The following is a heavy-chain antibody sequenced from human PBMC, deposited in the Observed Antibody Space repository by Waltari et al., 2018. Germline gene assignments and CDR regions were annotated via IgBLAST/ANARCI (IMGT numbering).Heavy chain of an antibody. D-gene: IGHD4-17*01. CDR2: SYHSGST. Sequence: QLQLQESGPGLVKPSETLSLTCTVSGGSISSSSYYWGWIRQPPGKGLEWIGSSYHSGSTYYNPSLKSRVTISVDTSKNQFSLKLSSVTAADTAVYYCARLADYGDPFDYWGQGTLVTVSS. CDR3: ARLADYGDPFDY. J-gene: IGHJ4*02. V-gene: IGHV4-39*07. CDR1: GGSISSSSYY.